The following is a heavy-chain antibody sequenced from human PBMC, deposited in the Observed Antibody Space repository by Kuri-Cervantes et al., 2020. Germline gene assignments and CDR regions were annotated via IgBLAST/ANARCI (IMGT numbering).Heavy chain of an antibody. CDR1: GFTFSSYA. CDR3: ARDMITFGGVIVKDWYFDL. D-gene: IGHD3-16*02. Sequence: GESLKISCAASGFTFSSYAMSWVRQAPGKGLEWVSAISGSGGSTYYADSVKGRFTISRDNAKNSLYLQMNSLRDEDTAVYYCARDMITFGGVIVKDWYFDLWGRGTLVTVSS. J-gene: IGHJ2*01. CDR2: ISGSGGST. V-gene: IGHV3-23*01.